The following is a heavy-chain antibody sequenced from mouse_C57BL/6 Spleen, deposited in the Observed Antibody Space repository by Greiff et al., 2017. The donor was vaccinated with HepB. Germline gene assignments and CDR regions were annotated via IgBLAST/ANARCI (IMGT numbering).Heavy chain of an antibody. Sequence: QVQLQQPGAELVMPGASVKLSCKASGYTFTSYWMHWVKQRPGQGLEWIGEIDPSDSYTNYNQKFKGKSTLTVDKSSSTAYMQLSSLTSEDSAVYYCARSPLRGAMDYWGQGTSVTVSS. V-gene: IGHV1-69*01. CDR1: GYTFTSYW. CDR2: IDPSDSYT. D-gene: IGHD1-1*01. J-gene: IGHJ4*01. CDR3: ARSPLRGAMDY.